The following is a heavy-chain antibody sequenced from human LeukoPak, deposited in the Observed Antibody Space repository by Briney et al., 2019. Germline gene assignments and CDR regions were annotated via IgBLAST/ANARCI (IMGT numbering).Heavy chain of an antibody. J-gene: IGHJ4*02. CDR3: ARHPYSGSYHFDY. CDR2: INPNSGGT. Sequence: ASVKVSCKASGYIFTGYYMHRVRQAPGQGLEWMGWINPNSGGTNSAQKFQGRVTMTRDTSISTAYMELSSLTSDDTAVYYCARHPYSGSYHFDYWGQGTLVTVSS. CDR1: GYIFTGYY. V-gene: IGHV1-2*02. D-gene: IGHD1-26*01.